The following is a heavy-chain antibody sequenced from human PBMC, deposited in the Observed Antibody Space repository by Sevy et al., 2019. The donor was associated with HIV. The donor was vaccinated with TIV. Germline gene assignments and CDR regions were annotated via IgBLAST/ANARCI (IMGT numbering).Heavy chain of an antibody. D-gene: IGHD2-2*02. CDR2: IYHSGST. J-gene: IGHJ6*02. Sequence: SETLSLTCTVSGASISSGDYYWSWIRQPPGKGLEWMGYIYHSGSTYYNPSLKRRVTISVDTSKDQFSLKLSSVTAADSAVYYCARESYYGFVPATINYYYYYAMDVWGQGTTVTVSS. V-gene: IGHV4-30-4*01. CDR3: ARESYYGFVPATINYYYYYAMDV. CDR1: GASISSGDYY.